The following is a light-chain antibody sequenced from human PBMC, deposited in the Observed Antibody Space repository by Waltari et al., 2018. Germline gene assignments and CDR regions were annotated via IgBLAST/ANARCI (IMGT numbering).Light chain of an antibody. V-gene: IGLV3-21*04. CDR3: QVWDYVQGV. J-gene: IGLJ3*02. CDR2: YDS. Sequence: SYVLTQPPSVSVAPGKTARITCGGNNIGRKSVHGYQQKAGQAPVLVIHYDSDRPTGSPERFAGSTSGNTATLTSSRVEAGDEADYFCQVWDYVQGVFGGGTKLTVL. CDR1: NIGRKS.